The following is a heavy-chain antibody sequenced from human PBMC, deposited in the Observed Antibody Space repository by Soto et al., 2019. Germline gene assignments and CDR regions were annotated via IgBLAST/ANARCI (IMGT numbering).Heavy chain of an antibody. CDR1: GYTFTAYY. Sequence: QVQMLQSGAEVKKPGASVKVSCKASGYTFTAYYVHWVRQAPGQGLEWMGFINPSGGGTTYGRKFPGRVTMTRDTSTSTVYMDLSTLRSEDTAVYYCARGSTVALEYWGQGTLVTVSA. CDR3: ARGSTVALEY. CDR2: INPSGGGT. J-gene: IGHJ4*02. D-gene: IGHD1-1*01. V-gene: IGHV1-46*01.